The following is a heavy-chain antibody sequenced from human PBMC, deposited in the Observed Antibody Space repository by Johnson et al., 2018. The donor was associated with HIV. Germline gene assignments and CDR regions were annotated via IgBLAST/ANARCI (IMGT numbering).Heavy chain of an antibody. D-gene: IGHD3-10*01. J-gene: IGHJ3*02. CDR2: ISYDGSNK. CDR1: GFTFSSYA. CDR3: ARVYMVRVIKGAFDI. V-gene: IGHV3-30-3*01. Sequence: QVQLVESGGGVVQPGRSLRLSCAASGFTFSSYAMHWVRQAPGKGLEWVAVISYDGSNKYYADSVKGRFTISRDNSKNTLYLQMKSLRAEDTAVYYCARVYMVRVIKGAFDIWGQGTMVTVSS.